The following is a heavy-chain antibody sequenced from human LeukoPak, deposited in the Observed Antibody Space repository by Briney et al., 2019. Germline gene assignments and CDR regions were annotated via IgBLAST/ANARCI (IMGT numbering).Heavy chain of an antibody. CDR2: ISSSGTTI. CDR3: TRAPDSSGYFSDS. Sequence: GGSLRLSCAASGFSLSNYEMHWVRQAPGKGLEWVSYISSSGTTIYYTDSVRGRFTISRDNAKNSLYLQMNSLRAEDTAVYYCTRAPDSSGYFSDSWGQGTLVTVSS. V-gene: IGHV3-48*03. CDR1: GFSLSNYE. D-gene: IGHD3-22*01. J-gene: IGHJ4*02.